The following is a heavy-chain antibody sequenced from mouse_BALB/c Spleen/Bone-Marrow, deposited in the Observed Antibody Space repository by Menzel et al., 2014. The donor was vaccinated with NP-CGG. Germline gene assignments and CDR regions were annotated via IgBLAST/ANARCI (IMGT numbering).Heavy chain of an antibody. CDR3: AREPHYYAMDY. CDR1: GFSLTGYG. CDR2: IWGDGST. Sequence: VQVVESGPGLVAPSQSLSITCTVSGFSLTGYGVNWVRQPPGKGLEWLGMIWGDGSTDYNSALKSRLSISKDSSKSQVFLKMNSLQTDDTARYYCAREPHYYAMDYWGQGTSVTVSS. V-gene: IGHV2-6-7*01. J-gene: IGHJ4*01.